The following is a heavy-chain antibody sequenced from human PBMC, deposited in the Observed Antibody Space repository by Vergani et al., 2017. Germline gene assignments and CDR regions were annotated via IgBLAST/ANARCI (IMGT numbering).Heavy chain of an antibody. CDR1: GFTFSSYS. J-gene: IGHJ6*02. CDR2: ISSSSSYI. Sequence: EVQLVESGGGLVKPGGSLGLSCAASGFTFSSYSMNWVRQAPGKGLEWVSSISSSSSYIYYADSVKGRFTISRDNAKNSLYLQMNSLRAEDTAVYYCARDRNPNYXGSGRPNYYYGMDVWGQGTTVTVSS. V-gene: IGHV3-21*01. D-gene: IGHD3-10*01. CDR3: ARDRNPNYXGSGRPNYYYGMDV.